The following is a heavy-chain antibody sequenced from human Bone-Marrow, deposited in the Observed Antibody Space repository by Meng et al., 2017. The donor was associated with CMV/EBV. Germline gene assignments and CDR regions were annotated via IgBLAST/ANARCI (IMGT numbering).Heavy chain of an antibody. CDR3: ARPGDSSGSMEFDP. CDR1: GYTFTSYG. Sequence: ASVKVSCKASGYTFTSYGISWVRQALGQGLEWMGWISAYNGNTNYAQKLQGRVTMTTDTSTSTAYMGLRSLRSDDTAVYYCARPGDSSGSMEFDPWGQGTLVTVSS. CDR2: ISAYNGNT. J-gene: IGHJ5*02. V-gene: IGHV1-18*01. D-gene: IGHD3-22*01.